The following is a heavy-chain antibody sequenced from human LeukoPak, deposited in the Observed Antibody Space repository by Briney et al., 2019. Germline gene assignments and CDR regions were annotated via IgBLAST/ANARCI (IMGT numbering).Heavy chain of an antibody. V-gene: IGHV4-39*01. J-gene: IGHJ4*02. D-gene: IGHD2-15*01. CDR1: GDSISSSSYY. CDR3: ARLVVAATYYFDY. Sequence: SETLSLTCTVSGDSISSSSYYWGWIRQPPGKGLEWIGSIYYSGSTYYNPSLKSRVTISVDTPKNQFSLKLSSVTAADTAVYYCARLVVAATYYFDYWGQGTLVTVSS. CDR2: IYYSGST.